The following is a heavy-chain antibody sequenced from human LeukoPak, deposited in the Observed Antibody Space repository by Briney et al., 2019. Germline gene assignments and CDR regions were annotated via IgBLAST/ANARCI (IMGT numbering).Heavy chain of an antibody. CDR1: GGTFSSYA. V-gene: IGHV1-69*01. Sequence: SVKVSCKASGGTFSSYAISWVRQAPGQGLEWMGGIIPIFGTANYAQKFQGRVTITADESTSTAYMELSSLRSGDTAVYYCASGRIIAVAGTQPTYYYYGMDVWGQGTTVTVSS. J-gene: IGHJ6*02. D-gene: IGHD6-19*01. CDR3: ASGRIIAVAGTQPTYYYYGMDV. CDR2: IIPIFGTA.